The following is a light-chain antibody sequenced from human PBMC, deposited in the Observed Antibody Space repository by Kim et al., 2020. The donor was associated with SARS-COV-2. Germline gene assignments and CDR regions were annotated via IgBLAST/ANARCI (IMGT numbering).Light chain of an antibody. J-gene: IGKJ4*01. CDR1: QCISSY. CDR3: QQLSTYPLT. CDR2: SAS. Sequence: ASVGDRVTISCRASQCISSYLAWYQQKPGLAPKVLIYSASTLQSGVPSRFSGSGSGTDFTLTISSLQPEDFATYYCQQLSTYPLTFGGGTKVDIK. V-gene: IGKV1-9*01.